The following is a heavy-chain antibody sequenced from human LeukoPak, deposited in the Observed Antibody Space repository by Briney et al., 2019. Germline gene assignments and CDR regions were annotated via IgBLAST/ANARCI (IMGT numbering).Heavy chain of an antibody. CDR2: INPSGGST. J-gene: IGHJ4*02. V-gene: IGHV1-46*01. Sequence: ASVKVSCKASGYTFTSYYMHWVRQAPGQGLEWMGIINPSGGSTSYAQKFQGRVTITADESTSTAYMELSSLRSEDTAVYYCASSAWGFLSGGEAVGHDYWGQGTLVTVSS. D-gene: IGHD2-21*01. CDR1: GYTFTSYY. CDR3: ASSAWGFLSGGEAVGHDY.